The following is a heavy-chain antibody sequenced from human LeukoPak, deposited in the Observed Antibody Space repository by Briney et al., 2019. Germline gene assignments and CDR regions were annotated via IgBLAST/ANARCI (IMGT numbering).Heavy chain of an antibody. CDR2: IILIFGTA. Sequence: SVKVSCKASGGTFSSYAISWVRQAPGQGLEWMGGIILIFGTANYAQKFQGRVTITADKSTSTAYMELSSLRSDDTAVYYCARDYSAAGFFDYWGQGTLVTVSS. CDR1: GGTFSSYA. CDR3: ARDYSAAGFFDY. V-gene: IGHV1-69*06. D-gene: IGHD6-13*01. J-gene: IGHJ4*02.